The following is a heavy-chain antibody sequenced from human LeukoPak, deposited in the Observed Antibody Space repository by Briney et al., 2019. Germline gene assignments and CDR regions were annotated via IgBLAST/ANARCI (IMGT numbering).Heavy chain of an antibody. D-gene: IGHD1-26*01. CDR1: GGSFSGYY. CDR2: INHSGST. J-gene: IGHJ4*02. CDR3: ARGGGSYYY. Sequence: KSSETLSLTCAVYGGSFSGYYWSWIRQPPGKGLEWIGEINHSGSTNYNPSLKSRVTISVDTSKNQFSLKLSSVTAADTAVYYCARGGGSYYYWGQGTLVTVPS. V-gene: IGHV4-34*01.